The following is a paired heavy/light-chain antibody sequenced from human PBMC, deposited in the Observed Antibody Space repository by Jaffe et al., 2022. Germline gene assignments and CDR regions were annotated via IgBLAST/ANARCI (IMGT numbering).Light chain of an antibody. CDR2: EVS. Sequence: QSALTQPASVSGSPGQSITISCTGTSSDVGSYNLVSWYQQHPGKAPKLMIYEVSKRPSGVSNRFSGSKSGNTASLTISGLQAEDEADYYCCSYAGSSTFDVFGGGTKLTVL. CDR1: SSDVGSYNL. V-gene: IGLV2-23*02. J-gene: IGLJ2*01. CDR3: CSYAGSSTFDV.
Heavy chain of an antibody. V-gene: IGHV4-39*01. D-gene: IGHD3-3*01. CDR1: GGSISSSSYY. CDR3: ARQGRPGYDFWSGYYVISWGTSNWFDP. CDR2: IYYSGST. J-gene: IGHJ5*02. Sequence: QLQLQESGPGLVKPSETLSLTCTVSGGSISSSSYYWGWIRQPPGKGLEWIGSIYYSGSTYYNPSLKSRVTISVDTSKNQFSLKLSSVTAADTAVYYCARQGRPGYDFWSGYYVISWGTSNWFDPWGQGTLVTVSS.